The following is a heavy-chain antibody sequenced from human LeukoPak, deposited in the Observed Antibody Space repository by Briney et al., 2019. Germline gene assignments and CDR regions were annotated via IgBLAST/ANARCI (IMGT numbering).Heavy chain of an antibody. CDR3: ARDQEGFDY. V-gene: IGHV1-46*01. J-gene: IGHJ4*02. CDR2: IYPRDGST. CDR1: GYTFTNNY. Sequence: VASVKVSCKASGYTFTNNYLHRVRQAPGQGLEWMGMIYPRDGSTSYAQNFQGRVTVTRDTSTTTVHMELRGLRSEDTAVYYCARDQEGFDYWGQGTVVTVSS.